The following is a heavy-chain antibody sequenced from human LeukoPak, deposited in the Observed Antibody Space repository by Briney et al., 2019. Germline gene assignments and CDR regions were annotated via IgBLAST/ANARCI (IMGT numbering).Heavy chain of an antibody. CDR3: ARELGILEWLLYLDY. J-gene: IGHJ4*02. V-gene: IGHV1-18*01. CDR2: ISAYNGST. D-gene: IGHD3-3*01. Sequence: GASVKVSCKASGYTFTSYGISWVRQAPGQGLEWMGWISAYNGSTNYAQKLQGRVTMTTDTSTSTAYMELRSLRSDDTAVYYCARELGILEWLLYLDYWGQGTLVTVSS. CDR1: GYTFTSYG.